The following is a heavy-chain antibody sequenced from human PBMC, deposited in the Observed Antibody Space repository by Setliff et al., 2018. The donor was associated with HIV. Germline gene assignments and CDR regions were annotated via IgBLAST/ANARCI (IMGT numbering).Heavy chain of an antibody. Sequence: PGESLKISCTGSGYSFSNHWIGWVRQMPGRGLEWVGIIYPQDSDTRYSPSFQGQVTISADKSISTAYLQWSSLKASDTAMYYCARQDCSSTNCYTGFDYWGQGTLVTVSS. J-gene: IGHJ4*02. D-gene: IGHD2-2*02. CDR1: GYSFSNHW. V-gene: IGHV5-51*01. CDR2: IYPQDSDT. CDR3: ARQDCSSTNCYTGFDY.